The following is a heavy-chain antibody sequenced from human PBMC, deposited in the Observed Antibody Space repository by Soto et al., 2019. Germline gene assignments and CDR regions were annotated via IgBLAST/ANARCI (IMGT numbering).Heavy chain of an antibody. CDR3: ARSRLPESDYGVGY. CDR1: GFTFSSYG. D-gene: IGHD4-17*01. V-gene: IGHV3-33*01. J-gene: IGHJ4*02. CDR2: IWYDGSNK. Sequence: PGGSLRLSCAASGFTFSSYGMHWVRQAPGKGLEWVAVIWYDGSNKYYADSVKGRFTISRDNSKNTLYLQMNSLRAEDTAVYYCARSRLPESDYGVGYWGQGTLVTVSS.